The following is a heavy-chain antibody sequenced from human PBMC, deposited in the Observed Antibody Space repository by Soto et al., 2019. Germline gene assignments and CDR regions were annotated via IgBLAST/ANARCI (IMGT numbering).Heavy chain of an antibody. Sequence: ASVEVSCKASGGTFSSYAISWVRQAPGQGLEWMGGIIPIFGTANYAQKFQGRVTITADESTSTAYMELSSLRSEDTAVYYCARSDCSSTSCYLIGYYGMDVWGQGTTVTVSS. V-gene: IGHV1-69*13. CDR1: GGTFSSYA. CDR3: ARSDCSSTSCYLIGYYGMDV. CDR2: IIPIFGTA. D-gene: IGHD2-2*01. J-gene: IGHJ6*02.